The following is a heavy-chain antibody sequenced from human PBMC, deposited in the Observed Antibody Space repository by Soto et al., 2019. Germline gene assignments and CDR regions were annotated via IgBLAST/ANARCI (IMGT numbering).Heavy chain of an antibody. Sequence: ASVKVSCKASGYTFTSYAMHWVRQAPGQRLEWMGWINAGIGDTEYSEKFQGRVTITRDTSASTAYMELSSLRSEDTAVYYCAREDKPGGYTPPGTSGFDSWGQGTLVTVSS. V-gene: IGHV1-3*01. J-gene: IGHJ4*02. CDR3: AREDKPGGYTPPGTSGFDS. CDR2: INAGIGDT. CDR1: GYTFTSYA. D-gene: IGHD5-12*01.